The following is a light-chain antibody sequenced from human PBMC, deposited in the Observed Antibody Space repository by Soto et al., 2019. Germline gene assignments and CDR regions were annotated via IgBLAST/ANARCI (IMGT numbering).Light chain of an antibody. J-gene: IGKJ3*01. CDR3: MQGTHWPLT. V-gene: IGKV2D-30*01. CDR1: QSLVYSDGNTY. CDR2: KVS. Sequence: DVVMTQSPLSLPVTLGQPASISCRSSQSLVYSDGNTYLNWFQQRPGQSPRRLIYKVSNWDSGVPDRFSCSGSGTDFTLKISRVEAEDVGVYYCMQGTHWPLTFGPGSKVDIK.